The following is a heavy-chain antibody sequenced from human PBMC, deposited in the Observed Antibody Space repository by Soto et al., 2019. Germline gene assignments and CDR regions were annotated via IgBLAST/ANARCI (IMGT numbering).Heavy chain of an antibody. CDR1: GGTFSTYD. CDR2: IIPAFGAT. V-gene: IGHV1-69*06. CDR3: ARDLISSWYNGTFYFDS. Sequence: QVQLVQSGAELRRPGSSVKVSCTASGGTFSTYDISWVRQAPGQGLEWMGGIIPAFGATKFAQKFQGRLTITADKSTGTVYMELSSLSCDDTAVYYCARDLISSWYNGTFYFDSWGQGNVVTVSS. J-gene: IGHJ4*02. D-gene: IGHD1-1*01.